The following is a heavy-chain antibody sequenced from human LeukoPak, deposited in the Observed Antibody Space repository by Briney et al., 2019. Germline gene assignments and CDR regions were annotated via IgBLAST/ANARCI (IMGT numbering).Heavy chain of an antibody. CDR1: GYTFTGYY. D-gene: IGHD2-21*02. CDR3: ARSDCGIHFPYYFDY. CDR2: INPNSGGT. V-gene: IGHV1-2*06. Sequence: GASVKVSCKASGYTFTGYYMHWVRQAPGQGLEWMGRINPNSGGTNYAQEFQGRVTMTRDTSISTAYMELSRLRSDDTAVYYCARSDCGIHFPYYFDYWGQGTLVTVSS. J-gene: IGHJ4*02.